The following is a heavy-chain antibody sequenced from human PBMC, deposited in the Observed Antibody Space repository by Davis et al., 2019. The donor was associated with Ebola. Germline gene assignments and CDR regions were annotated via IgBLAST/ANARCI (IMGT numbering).Heavy chain of an antibody. V-gene: IGHV2-5*02. CDR2: IHWDDDE. CDR1: GFSLSTSGVT. D-gene: IGHD5-12*01. Sequence: SGPTLVKPTQTLTLTCSFSGFSLSTSGVTVGWIRQSPGKALEWLALIHWDDDERYSPSLESRLTITKDTSKTQVVLTMTNMDPVDTGTYYCAHRLVGNGYDPFDYWGQGILVTVSS. J-gene: IGHJ4*02. CDR3: AHRLVGNGYDPFDY.